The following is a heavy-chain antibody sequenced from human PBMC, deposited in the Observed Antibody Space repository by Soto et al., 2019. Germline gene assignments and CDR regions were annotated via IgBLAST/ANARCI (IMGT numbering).Heavy chain of an antibody. V-gene: IGHV4-59*01. Sequence: SETLSLTCTVSGGSISSYYWSWIRQPPGKGLEWIGYIYYSGSTNYNPSLKSRVTISVDTSKNQFSLKLSSVTAADTAVYYCARVPRGYSYGYLDYWGQGTLVTVSS. CDR2: IYYSGST. D-gene: IGHD5-18*01. J-gene: IGHJ4*02. CDR1: GGSISSYY. CDR3: ARVPRGYSYGYLDY.